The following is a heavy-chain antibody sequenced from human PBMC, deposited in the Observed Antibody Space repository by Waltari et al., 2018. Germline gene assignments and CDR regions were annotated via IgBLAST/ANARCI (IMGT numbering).Heavy chain of an antibody. CDR1: GFTFSSYW. D-gene: IGHD1-26*01. J-gene: IGHJ4*02. CDR2: IWYDGSNK. CDR3: AKERIVGATSYDY. Sequence: VQLVESGGGLVQPGGSLRLSCAASGFTFSSYWMSWVRQAPGKGLEWVAVIWYDGSNKYYADSVKGRFTISRDNSKNTLYLQMNSLRAEDTAVYYCAKERIVGATSYDYWGQGTLVTVSS. V-gene: IGHV3-33*06.